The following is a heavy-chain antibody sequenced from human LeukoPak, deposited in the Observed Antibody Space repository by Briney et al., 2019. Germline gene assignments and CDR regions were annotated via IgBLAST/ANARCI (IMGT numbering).Heavy chain of an antibody. D-gene: IGHD1-26*01. J-gene: IGHJ4*02. Sequence: PSETLSLTCTVSGGSISSGSYYWSWIRQPAGKGLEWIGRIYTSGSTNYNPSLKSRVTISVDTSKNQFSLKLSSVTAADTAVYYCARDGVVGATVESWGQGTLVTVSP. CDR1: GGSISSGSYY. CDR3: ARDGVVGATVES. CDR2: IYTSGST. V-gene: IGHV4-61*02.